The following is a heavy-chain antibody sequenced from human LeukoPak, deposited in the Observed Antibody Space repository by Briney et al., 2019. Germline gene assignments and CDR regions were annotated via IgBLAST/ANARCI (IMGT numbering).Heavy chain of an antibody. CDR1: GFTFSSYG. D-gene: IGHD3-10*01. Sequence: GGSLRLSCAASGFTFSSYGMSWVRQAPGKGLEWVSAISGSGGSTYYADSVKGRFTISRDNSKNTLYLQMNSLRAEDTAVYYCAKERATNYYASGWYFDSWGQGTLVTVSS. J-gene: IGHJ4*02. V-gene: IGHV3-23*01. CDR2: ISGSGGST. CDR3: AKERATNYYASGWYFDS.